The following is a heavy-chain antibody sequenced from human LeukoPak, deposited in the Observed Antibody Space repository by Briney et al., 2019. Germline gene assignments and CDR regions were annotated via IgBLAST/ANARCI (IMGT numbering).Heavy chain of an antibody. J-gene: IGHJ5*02. CDR1: GYTFTSYG. V-gene: IGHV1-18*01. D-gene: IGHD3-22*01. Sequence: ASVKVSCKASGYTFTSYGISWVRQAPGQGLEWMRWISAYNGNTNYAQKLQGRVTMTTDTSTSTAYMELRSLRSDDTAVYYCARVEHYYDSSGYGFDPWGQGTLVTVSS. CDR2: ISAYNGNT. CDR3: ARVEHYYDSSGYGFDP.